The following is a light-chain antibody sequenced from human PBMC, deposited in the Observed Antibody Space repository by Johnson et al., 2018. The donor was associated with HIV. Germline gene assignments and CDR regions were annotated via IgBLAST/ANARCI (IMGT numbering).Light chain of an antibody. CDR1: SSNIGNNY. CDR3: GTWDSRLSSGLYC. V-gene: IGLV1-51*01. Sequence: QSVLTQPPSVSAAPGQKVTISCSGNSSNIGNNYVSWYQQLPGTGPKLLIYDNNKRPSGIPDRFSGSKSGTSATLGITGLQTGDWADYSCGTWDSRLSSGLYCFGTGTDVAVL. CDR2: DNN. J-gene: IGLJ1*01.